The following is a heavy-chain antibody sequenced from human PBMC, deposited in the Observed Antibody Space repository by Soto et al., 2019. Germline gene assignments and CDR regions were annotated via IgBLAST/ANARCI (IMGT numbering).Heavy chain of an antibody. CDR2: INPNGGST. V-gene: IGHV1-46*03. Sequence: QVQLVQPGAEVKKPGASVKFSCKASGYIFTNFYIHWVRQAPGQGLEWIGIINPNGGSTNYAQNFQGRATMTRATSTCTVYIDLSSLRSEVSSVYYCAGGPAAGEYWGQGTLITVSS. CDR1: GYIFTNFY. J-gene: IGHJ4*02. CDR3: AGGPAAGEY.